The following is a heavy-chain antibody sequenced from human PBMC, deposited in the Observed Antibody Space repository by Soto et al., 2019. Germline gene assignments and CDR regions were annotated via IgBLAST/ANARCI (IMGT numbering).Heavy chain of an antibody. CDR1: GGSFSGYY. D-gene: IGHD4-4*01. J-gene: IGHJ6*02. V-gene: IGHV4-34*01. CDR3: ARGSSYSNYYYYGMDV. CDR2: INHSGST. Sequence: SETLSLTCAVYGGSFSGYYWSWIRQPPGKGLEWIGEINHSGSTNYNPSLKSRVTISVDTSKNQFSLKLSSVTAADTAVYYCARGSSYSNYYYYGMDVWGQGTTVTVSS.